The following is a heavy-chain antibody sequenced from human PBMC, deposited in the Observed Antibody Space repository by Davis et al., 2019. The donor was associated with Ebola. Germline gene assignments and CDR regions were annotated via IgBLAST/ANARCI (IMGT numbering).Heavy chain of an antibody. D-gene: IGHD2-15*01. CDR2: IYWDDDK. CDR1: GFSLSTNGVG. Sequence: SGPTLVKPTQTLTLTCTFSGFSLSTNGVGVGWIRQPPGKALEWLALIYWDDDKRYSPSLKSRLTITKDTSKNQVVLTMTNMDPVDTATYYCAHSSGGYCSGGSCYSGVFSYWGQGSLVTVSS. V-gene: IGHV2-5*02. J-gene: IGHJ4*02. CDR3: AHSSGGYCSGGSCYSGVFSY.